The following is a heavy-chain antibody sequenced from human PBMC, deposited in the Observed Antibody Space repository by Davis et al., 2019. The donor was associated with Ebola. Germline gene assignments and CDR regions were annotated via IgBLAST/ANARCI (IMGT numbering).Heavy chain of an antibody. Sequence: GESLKISCAASGFTSSSCAMSWVRQAPGKGLDWVLGISGNGGRTYHADSVRGRFTISRDNSKNTLYLQMNSLRAEDTAVYYCAKEDYYGSGLPDYWGQGTLVTVSS. CDR2: ISGNGGRT. CDR3: AKEDYYGSGLPDY. CDR1: GFTSSSCA. J-gene: IGHJ4*02. V-gene: IGHV3-23*01. D-gene: IGHD3-10*01.